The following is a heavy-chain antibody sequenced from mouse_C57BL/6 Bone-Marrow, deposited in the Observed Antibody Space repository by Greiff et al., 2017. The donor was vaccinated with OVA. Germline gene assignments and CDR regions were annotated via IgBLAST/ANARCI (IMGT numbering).Heavy chain of an antibody. CDR2: IDPEDGDT. CDR3: NLDYDY. V-gene: IGHV14-1*01. CDR1: GFNIKDYY. J-gene: IGHJ2*01. D-gene: IGHD2-4*01. Sequence: EVQLQESGAELVRPGASVKLSCTASGFNIKDYYMHWVKQRPEQGLEWIGRIDPEDGDTEYAPKFQGKATMTADPSSNTAYLQLSSLTSEDTAVYYCNLDYDYWGQGTTLTVSS.